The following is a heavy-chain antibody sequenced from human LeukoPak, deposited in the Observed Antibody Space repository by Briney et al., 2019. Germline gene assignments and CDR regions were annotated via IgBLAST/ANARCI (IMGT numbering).Heavy chain of an antibody. V-gene: IGHV1-46*01. CDR1: GYTFTSYY. J-gene: IGHJ6*03. D-gene: IGHD4-17*01. CDR2: INPSGGST. CDR3: ARDLDYGDYSSHYMDV. Sequence: ASVKVSCKASGYTFTSYYMHWVRQAPGQGLEWMGIINPSGGSTSYAQKFQGRVTMTRDMSTSTVYMELSSLRSEDTAAYYCARDLDYGDYSSHYMDVWGKGTTVTVSS.